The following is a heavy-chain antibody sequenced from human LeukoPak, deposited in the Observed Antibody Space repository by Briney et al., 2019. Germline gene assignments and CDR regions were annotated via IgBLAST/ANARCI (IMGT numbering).Heavy chain of an antibody. CDR1: GFTFSSYG. D-gene: IGHD1-26*01. Sequence: GGSLRLSCAASGFTFSSYGMSWVRQAPGKGLEWVSAISGSGGSTYYADSVKGRFTISRDNAKNSLYLQMNSLRAEDTALYYCARTRELLRDYYYYYMDVWGKGTTITVSS. J-gene: IGHJ6*03. CDR3: ARTRELLRDYYYYYMDV. CDR2: ISGSGGST. V-gene: IGHV3-23*01.